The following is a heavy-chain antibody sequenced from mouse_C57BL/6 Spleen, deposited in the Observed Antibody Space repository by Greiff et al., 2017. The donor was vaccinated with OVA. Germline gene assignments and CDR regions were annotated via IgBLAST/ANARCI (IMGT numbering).Heavy chain of an antibody. CDR3: TTYYYGSSYDAMDY. V-gene: IGHV14-1*01. CDR1: GFNIKDYY. CDR2: IDPEDGDT. J-gene: IGHJ4*01. Sequence: EVQLQQSGAELVRPGASVKLSCTASGFNIKDYYMHWVKQRPEQGLAWIGRIDPEDGDTEYAPKFQGKATMTADTSSNTAYLQLSSLTSEDTAVYYCTTYYYGSSYDAMDYWGQGTSVTVSS. D-gene: IGHD1-1*01.